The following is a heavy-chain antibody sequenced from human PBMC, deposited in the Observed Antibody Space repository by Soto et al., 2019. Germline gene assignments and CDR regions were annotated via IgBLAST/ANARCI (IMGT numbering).Heavy chain of an antibody. J-gene: IGHJ3*02. CDR1: GCSISSYY. CDR3: AREGESGSYYLQAFDI. D-gene: IGHD1-26*01. V-gene: IGHV4-59*01. Sequence: SDNLSHTYSNSGCSISSYYWSWIRQPPGKGLEWIGYISYSGSTNYNPSLKSRVTISVDMSKNQFSLKLSAVTAADTAVYYCAREGESGSYYLQAFDIWGQGTMVT. CDR2: ISYSGST.